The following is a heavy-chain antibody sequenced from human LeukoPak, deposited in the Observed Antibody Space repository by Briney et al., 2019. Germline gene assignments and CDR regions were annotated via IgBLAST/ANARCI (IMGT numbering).Heavy chain of an antibody. Sequence: SETLSLTCAVYGGSFSGYYWSWIRQPPGKGLEWIGEINHSGSTNYNPSLKSRVTISVDTSKNQFSLKLSSVTAADTAVYYCAGRRDILTGYCHWGQGTLVTVSS. CDR3: AGRRDILTGYCH. J-gene: IGHJ4*02. V-gene: IGHV4-34*01. D-gene: IGHD3-9*01. CDR1: GGSFSGYY. CDR2: INHSGST.